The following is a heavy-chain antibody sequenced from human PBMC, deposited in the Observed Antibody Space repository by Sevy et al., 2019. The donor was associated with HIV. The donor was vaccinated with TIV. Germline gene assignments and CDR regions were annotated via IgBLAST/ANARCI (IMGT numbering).Heavy chain of an antibody. V-gene: IGHV3-21*05. Sequence: GGCLRLSCAASGFSFRTYGMNWVRQAPGKGLEWVSYITSSSTYIFYADSVKGRFTISRDDAKNSLYLQMNSLRAEDTAVYYCAREVGRVRGGSELDVWGQGTTVTVSS. CDR2: ITSSSTYI. CDR3: AREVGRVRGGSELDV. D-gene: IGHD3-10*01. CDR1: GFSFRTYG. J-gene: IGHJ6*02.